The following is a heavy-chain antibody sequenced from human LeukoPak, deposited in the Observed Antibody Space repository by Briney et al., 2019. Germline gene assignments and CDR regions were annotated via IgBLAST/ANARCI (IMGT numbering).Heavy chain of an antibody. CDR1: GYTFTGYY. Sequence: ASVKVSCKASGYTFTGYYMHWVRQAPGQGLERMGRINPNSGGTNYAQKFQGRVTMTRDTSISTAYMELSRLRSDDTAVYYCARELVVPAAILTYYYYGMDVWGQGTTVTVSS. D-gene: IGHD2-2*02. V-gene: IGHV1-2*06. J-gene: IGHJ6*02. CDR3: ARELVVPAAILTYYYYGMDV. CDR2: INPNSGGT.